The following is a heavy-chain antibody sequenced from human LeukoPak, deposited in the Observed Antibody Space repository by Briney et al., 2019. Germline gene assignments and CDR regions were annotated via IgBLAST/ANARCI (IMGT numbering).Heavy chain of an antibody. CDR1: GGTFSSYA. J-gene: IGHJ4*02. CDR3: ARDYVIQKWVPLGL. Sequence: SVKVSCKASGGTFSSYAISWVRQAPGQGLEWMGGIILIFGTANYAQKFQGRVTITADESTSTAYMELSSLRSEDTAVYYCARDYVIQKWVPLGLWGQGTLVTVSS. V-gene: IGHV1-69*01. CDR2: IILIFGTA. D-gene: IGHD1-26*01.